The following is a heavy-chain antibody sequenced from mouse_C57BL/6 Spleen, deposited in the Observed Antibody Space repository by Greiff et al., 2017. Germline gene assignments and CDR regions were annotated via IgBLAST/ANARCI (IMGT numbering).Heavy chain of an antibody. CDR3: ARGVATDY. J-gene: IGHJ4*01. Sequence: VQLQQSGPELVKPGASVRISCKASGYAFSSSWMNWVKQRPGKGLEWIGRIYPGDGDTNYNGKFKGKATLTADKSSSTAYMQLSSLTSEDSAVYFCARGVATDYWGQGTSVTVSS. CDR1: GYAFSSSW. CDR2: IYPGDGDT. D-gene: IGHD5-1*01. V-gene: IGHV1-82*01.